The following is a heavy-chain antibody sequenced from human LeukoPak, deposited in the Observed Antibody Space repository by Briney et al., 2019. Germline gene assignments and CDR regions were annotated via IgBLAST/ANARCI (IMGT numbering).Heavy chain of an antibody. Sequence: GGTLRLSCAASGFTFSSYGMSWVRQAPGKGLEWVSAISGSGSSTYYADSVKGRFTISRDNSKNTLYLQMNSLRAEDTAVYYCAKDWSMSSGWSPWFDPWGQGTLVTVSS. CDR2: ISGSGSST. CDR1: GFTFSSYG. CDR3: AKDWSMSSGWSPWFDP. V-gene: IGHV3-23*01. J-gene: IGHJ5*02. D-gene: IGHD6-19*01.